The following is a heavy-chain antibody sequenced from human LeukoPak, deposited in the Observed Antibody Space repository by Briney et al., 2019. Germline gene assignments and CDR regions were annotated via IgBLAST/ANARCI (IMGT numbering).Heavy chain of an antibody. D-gene: IGHD1-1*01. Sequence: GRSLRLSCVASGFIFSDYGIQWVRQAPGKGLERVAVIAYDGNNTYYGDSVRGRFTISRDNSKKTVYLEMNSLRVEDTAVYYCAKTGMLRRVGYLDVWGKGTAVIVSS. V-gene: IGHV3-30*18. CDR2: IAYDGNNT. CDR1: GFIFSDYG. CDR3: AKTGMLRRVGYLDV. J-gene: IGHJ6*04.